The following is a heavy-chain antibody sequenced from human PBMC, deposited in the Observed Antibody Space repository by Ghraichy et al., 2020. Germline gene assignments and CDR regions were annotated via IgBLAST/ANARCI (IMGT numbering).Heavy chain of an antibody. CDR2: ISGSGGST. D-gene: IGHD6-19*01. V-gene: IGHV3-23*01. Sequence: GGSLRLSCAASGFTFSSHGMSWVRQAPGKGPEWVSSISGSGGSTFYADSMKGWFTISRDNSNNNLYLQMNSLRAEDTAVYYCAKIAVTGLWYFDLWGRGTLVTVSS. J-gene: IGHJ2*01. CDR1: GFTFSSHG. CDR3: AKIAVTGLWYFDL.